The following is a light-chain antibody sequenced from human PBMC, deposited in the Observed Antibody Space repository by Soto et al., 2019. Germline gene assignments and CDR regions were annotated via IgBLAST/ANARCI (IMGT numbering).Light chain of an antibody. CDR1: QGISRY. V-gene: IGKV1-9*01. CDR2: AAS. Sequence: DIQLTQSPSFLSASVGDRVTITCRASQGISRYLAWYQQKPGKAPMLLIYAASILQSGVPSRFSGTGSGTEFTLTISSLQPEDFASYYCQQLDSYPFTFGPATKVDIK. J-gene: IGKJ3*01. CDR3: QQLDSYPFT.